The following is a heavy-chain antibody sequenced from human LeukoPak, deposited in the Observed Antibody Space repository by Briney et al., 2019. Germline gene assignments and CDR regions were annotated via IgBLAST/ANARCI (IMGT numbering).Heavy chain of an antibody. D-gene: IGHD3-16*01. CDR3: SRGRWGGDWFDP. J-gene: IGHJ5*02. Sequence: SGTLSLTCVVSGGTIGSYYWRWIRQPPGKGLEWVGYIHDSGSTKYYPSLKSGVTITVDTSRNNLSLKLTYVTAADAAVDYFSRGRWGGDWFDPWGQETLVSVSS. CDR2: IHDSGST. CDR1: GGTIGSYY. V-gene: IGHV4-59*01.